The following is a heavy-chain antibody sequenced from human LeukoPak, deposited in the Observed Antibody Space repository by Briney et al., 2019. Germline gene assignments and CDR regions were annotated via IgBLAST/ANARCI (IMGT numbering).Heavy chain of an antibody. V-gene: IGHV3-21*01. CDR3: ARRLDC. J-gene: IGHJ4*02. CDR1: GFHFSGEN. Sequence: GGSLRLSCAASGFHFSGENMVWVRQAPGKGLEWVSSISSSSSYIYYADSVKGRFTISRDNAKNSLYLEMSSLRAEDTAVYYCARRLDCWGQGTLVTVSS. CDR2: ISSSSSYI.